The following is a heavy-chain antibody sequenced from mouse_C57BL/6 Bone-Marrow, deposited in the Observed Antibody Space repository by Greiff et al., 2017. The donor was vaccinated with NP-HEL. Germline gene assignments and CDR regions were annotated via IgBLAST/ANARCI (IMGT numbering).Heavy chain of an antibody. Sequence: DVMLVESGEGLVKPGGSLKLSCAASGFTFSSYAMSWVRQTPEKRLEWVAYISSGGDYIYYADTVKGRFTISRDNARNTLYLQMSSLKSEDTAMYYCTRAPYYYGSTWFAYWGQGTLVTVSA. V-gene: IGHV5-9-1*02. D-gene: IGHD1-1*01. CDR1: GFTFSSYA. CDR2: ISSGGDYI. CDR3: TRAPYYYGSTWFAY. J-gene: IGHJ3*01.